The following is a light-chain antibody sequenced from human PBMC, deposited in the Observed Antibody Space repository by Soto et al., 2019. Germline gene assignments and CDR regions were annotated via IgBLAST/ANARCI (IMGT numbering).Light chain of an antibody. J-gene: IGLJ1*01. Sequence: QSVLTQPASVSGSPGQSITISCTGTSSDVGGYNYVSWYQHHPGKAPKLIIYDVTNRPSGVSNPFSGSKSGNTASLTISGVQPADEADYYCSSYTTSNTRQIVFGTGTKLTVL. CDR2: DVT. V-gene: IGLV2-14*03. CDR1: SSDVGGYNY. CDR3: SSYTTSNTRQIV.